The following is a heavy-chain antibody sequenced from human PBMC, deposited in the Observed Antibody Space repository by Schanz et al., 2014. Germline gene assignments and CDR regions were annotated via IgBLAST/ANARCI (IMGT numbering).Heavy chain of an antibody. V-gene: IGHV3-30*04. CDR2: ISNDGSDE. D-gene: IGHD2-21*01. J-gene: IGHJ4*02. CDR1: GFTFSRYA. CDR3: ARESPFGGDCFSH. Sequence: QVQLVESGGGVVQPGRSVRLSCAASGFTFSRYAMHWVRQAPSKGLEWVAVISNDGSDEHYADSVKGRFTISRDNSKNTLYLQMNSLRAEDTAVYYCARESPFGGDCFSHWGQGTLVTVSS.